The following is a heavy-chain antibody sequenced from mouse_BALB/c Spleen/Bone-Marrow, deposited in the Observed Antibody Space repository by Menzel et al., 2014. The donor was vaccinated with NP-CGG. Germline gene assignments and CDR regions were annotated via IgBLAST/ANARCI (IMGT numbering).Heavy chain of an antibody. CDR2: IYPGSGST. V-gene: IGHV1-77*01. Sequence: LQESGPELVKPGASVKMSCKASGYTFTDYVISWVKQRTGQGLERIGEIYPGSGSTYYNEKFTGKATLTADKSSNTAYMQLSSLTSEDSAVYFCARYYDYDWYFDVWGAGTTVTVSS. D-gene: IGHD2-4*01. CDR1: GYTFTDYV. J-gene: IGHJ1*01. CDR3: ARYYDYDWYFDV.